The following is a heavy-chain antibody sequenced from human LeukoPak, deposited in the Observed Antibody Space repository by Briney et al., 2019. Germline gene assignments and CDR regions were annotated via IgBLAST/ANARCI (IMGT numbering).Heavy chain of an antibody. CDR1: GGSISSGGYS. Sequence: PSETLSLTCTVSGGSISSGGYSWSWIRQHPGKGLEWIGYIYYSGSTYYNPSLKSRVTISVDTSKNQFSLKLSSVTAADTAVYYCARGSSGSWYWFDPWGQGTLVTVSS. D-gene: IGHD6-13*01. J-gene: IGHJ5*02. CDR2: IYYSGST. V-gene: IGHV4-31*03. CDR3: ARGSSGSWYWFDP.